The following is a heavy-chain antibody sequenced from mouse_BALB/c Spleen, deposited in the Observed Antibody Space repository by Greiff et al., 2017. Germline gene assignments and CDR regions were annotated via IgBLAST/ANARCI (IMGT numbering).Heavy chain of an antibody. Sequence: QVQLQQPGAELVKPGASVKLSCKASGYTFTSYWMHWVKQRPGQGLEWIGEINPSNGRTNYNEKFKGKATLTADTSSSTAYMQLSSLTSEDSAVYFCARRYSDYWGQGTTLTVSS. D-gene: IGHD2-14*01. CDR1: GYTFTSYW. CDR3: ARRYSDY. V-gene: IGHV1S81*02. CDR2: INPSNGRT. J-gene: IGHJ2*01.